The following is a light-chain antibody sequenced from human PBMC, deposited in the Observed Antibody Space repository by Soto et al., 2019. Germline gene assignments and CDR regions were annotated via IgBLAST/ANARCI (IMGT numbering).Light chain of an antibody. V-gene: IGLV3-21*04. Sequence: SYELTQPPSVSVAPGKTASITCGGGNIGGKSVHWYQQKPGQAPVLVIYYDTDRPSGIPERFSGSNSGNTATLTISRVEAGDEADYYCQVWDSGSHHPYVFGTGTKLTVL. J-gene: IGLJ1*01. CDR2: YDT. CDR3: QVWDSGSHHPYV. CDR1: NIGGKS.